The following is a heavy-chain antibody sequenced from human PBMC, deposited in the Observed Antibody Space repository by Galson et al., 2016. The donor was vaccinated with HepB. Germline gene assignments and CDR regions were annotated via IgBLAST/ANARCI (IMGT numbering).Heavy chain of an antibody. D-gene: IGHD2-15*01. J-gene: IGHJ6*03. V-gene: IGHV3-33*01. CDR3: ARDLFGGSCYSGECYYYYMDV. Sequence: SLRLSCAASGFTFSSYGMHWVRQAPGKGLEWVAVIWYDGSNKYSADSVKGRFTISRDNSKNTLYLQMNSLRAEDTAAYYCARDLFGGSCYSGECYYYYMDVWGKGTTVTVSS. CDR1: GFTFSSYG. CDR2: IWYDGSNK.